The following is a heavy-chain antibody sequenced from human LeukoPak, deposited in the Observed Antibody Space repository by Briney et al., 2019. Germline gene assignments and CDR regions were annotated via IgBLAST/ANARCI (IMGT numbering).Heavy chain of an antibody. J-gene: IGHJ5*02. Sequence: ASVKVSCKASGYTFTGYYMHWVRQAPGQGLEWMGWINPNSGGTNYAQKFQGRVTMTRDTSISTAYMELSRLRSDDTAVYYCARESRTREYYDFWSGYYWFDPRGQGTLVTVSS. D-gene: IGHD3-3*01. CDR3: ARESRTREYYDFWSGYYWFDP. CDR1: GYTFTGYY. CDR2: INPNSGGT. V-gene: IGHV1-2*02.